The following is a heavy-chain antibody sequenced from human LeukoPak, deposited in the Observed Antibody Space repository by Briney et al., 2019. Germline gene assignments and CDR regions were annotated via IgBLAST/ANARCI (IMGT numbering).Heavy chain of an antibody. J-gene: IGHJ4*02. CDR1: GFTLSSYA. CDR2: ISGSGGST. D-gene: IGHD5-18*01. V-gene: IGHV3-23*01. Sequence: PGGSLSLSCAASGFTLSSYAMSWVRQAPGKGLEWVSSISGSGGSTSYADSVKGRFTISRAISKNTMYMQINSLRAEDAAIYYWAKGRRIQLWLAWGQGTLVTVSS. CDR3: AKGRRIQLWLA.